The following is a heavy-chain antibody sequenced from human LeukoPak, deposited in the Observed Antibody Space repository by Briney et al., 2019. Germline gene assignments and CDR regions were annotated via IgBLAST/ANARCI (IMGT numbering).Heavy chain of an antibody. J-gene: IGHJ6*03. CDR2: IYTSGST. Sequence: PSETLSLTCTVSGGSISSYYWNWIRQPAGKGLEWIGRIYTSGSTNYNPSLKSRVTMSVDTSKNQFSLKLSSVTAADTAIYYCALLSGFHPYYYYYMDVWGKGTTVTVSS. CDR3: ALLSGFHPYYYYYMDV. CDR1: GGSISSYY. D-gene: IGHD1-26*01. V-gene: IGHV4-4*07.